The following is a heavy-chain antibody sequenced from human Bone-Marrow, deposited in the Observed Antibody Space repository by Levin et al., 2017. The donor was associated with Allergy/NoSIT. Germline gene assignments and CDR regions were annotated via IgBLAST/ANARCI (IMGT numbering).Heavy chain of an antibody. J-gene: IGHJ6*03. V-gene: IGHV3-49*04. CDR1: GFTFGDYG. D-gene: IGHD3-16*01. Sequence: GESLKISCAASGFTFGDYGFSWVRQAPGRGLEWVAFIRNIDYGGTTEYAASVKGRFTIPRDDSKSIAYLQMNSLRTEDTAVYYCSRWITVIDYYYYYYMDVWGEGTTVTVSS. CDR2: IRNIDYGGTT. CDR3: SRWITVIDYYYYYYMDV.